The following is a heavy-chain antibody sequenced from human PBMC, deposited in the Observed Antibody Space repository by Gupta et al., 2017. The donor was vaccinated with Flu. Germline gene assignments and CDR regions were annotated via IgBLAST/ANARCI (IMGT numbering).Heavy chain of an antibody. Sequence: EVQLVESGGGLVQPGGSLRLSCAASGFTFSSYEMNWVRQAPGKGLEWVSYISSSGSTIYYADSVKGRFTISRDNAKNSLYLQMNSLRAEDTAVYYCARDKVVVRGVIYFDYWGQGTLVTVSS. D-gene: IGHD3-10*01. V-gene: IGHV3-48*03. CDR2: ISSSGSTI. CDR1: GFTFSSYE. J-gene: IGHJ4*02. CDR3: ARDKVVVRGVIYFDY.